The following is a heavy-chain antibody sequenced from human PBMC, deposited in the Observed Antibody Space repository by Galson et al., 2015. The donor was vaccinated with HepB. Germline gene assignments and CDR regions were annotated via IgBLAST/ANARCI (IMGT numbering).Heavy chain of an antibody. CDR3: ARLEKEPLWFGELLLRANLKGGLKDPRGIGY. Sequence: QSGAEVKKPGESLKISCKGSGYSFTSYWIGWVRQMPGKGLEWMGIIYPGDSDTRYSPSFQGQVTISADKSISTAYLQWSSLKASDTAMYYCARLEKEPLWFGELLLRANLKGGLKDPRGIGYWGQGTLVTVSS. V-gene: IGHV5-51*01. CDR2: IYPGDSDT. J-gene: IGHJ4*02. D-gene: IGHD3-10*01. CDR1: GYSFTSYW.